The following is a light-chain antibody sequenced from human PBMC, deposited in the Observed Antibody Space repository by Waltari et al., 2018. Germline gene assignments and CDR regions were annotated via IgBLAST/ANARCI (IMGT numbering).Light chain of an antibody. J-gene: IGLJ3*02. CDR3: TSLAAGSTWV. V-gene: IGLV2-8*01. CDR2: EVP. CDR1: SRDVGYYNY. Sequence: QSALTQPPSASGSPGQSVTIACTGTSRDVGYYNYVSWYKQHPGKAPKPMVYEVPKRPSGVPDRFSGSKSDNTASLTVSGVQVEDEADYYCTSLAAGSTWVFGGGTKLTVL.